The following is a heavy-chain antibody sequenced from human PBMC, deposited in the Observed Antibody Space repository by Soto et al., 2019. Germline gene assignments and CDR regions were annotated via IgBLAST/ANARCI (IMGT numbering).Heavy chain of an antibody. CDR3: ARGSSWAHFDY. V-gene: IGHV1-3*04. Sequence: QVQLVQSGAEVKKPGASVTVSCKPSGYTFTSYAIHWVRQAPGQGLEWMGWINTAKDNTQYSQNYQGRVTITRDTSSSIVHMEVSSLRSEDTAVYYCARGSSWAHFDYWGQGTLVTVSS. J-gene: IGHJ4*02. CDR1: GYTFTSYA. CDR2: INTAKDNT. D-gene: IGHD6-13*01.